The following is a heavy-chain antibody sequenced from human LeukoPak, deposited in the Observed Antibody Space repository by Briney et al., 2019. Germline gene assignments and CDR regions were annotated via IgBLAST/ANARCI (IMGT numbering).Heavy chain of an antibody. CDR1: GGSISSHY. Sequence: SETLSLTCTVSGGSISSHYWSWIRQPPGKGLEWIGYIYYSGSTNYNPSLKSRVTISLDTSKNQFSLKLSSVTAADTAVYYCARLITIFGVVIKGYYMDVWGKGTTVTVSS. J-gene: IGHJ6*03. CDR3: ARLITIFGVVIKGYYMDV. D-gene: IGHD3-3*01. CDR2: IYYSGST. V-gene: IGHV4-59*11.